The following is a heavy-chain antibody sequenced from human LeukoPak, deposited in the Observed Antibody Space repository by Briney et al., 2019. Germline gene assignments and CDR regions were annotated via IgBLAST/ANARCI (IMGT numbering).Heavy chain of an antibody. J-gene: IGHJ5*02. Sequence: SETLSLTCTVSGGSVSSGSYYWSWIRQPPGKGLEWIGYIYYSGSTNYNPSLKSRVTISVDTSKNQFSLKLSSVTAAGTAVYYCARAHITIGDDWFDPWGQGTLVTVSS. CDR1: GGSVSSGSYY. D-gene: IGHD3-16*01. V-gene: IGHV4-61*01. CDR2: IYYSGST. CDR3: ARAHITIGDDWFDP.